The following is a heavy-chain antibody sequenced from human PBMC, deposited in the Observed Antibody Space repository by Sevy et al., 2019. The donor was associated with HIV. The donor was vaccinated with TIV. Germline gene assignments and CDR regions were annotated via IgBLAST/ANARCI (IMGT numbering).Heavy chain of an antibody. V-gene: IGHV4-39*01. CDR2: IYYSGST. CDR3: ASAPGGSDYVWGSYRYRGRYYFDY. D-gene: IGHD3-16*02. CDR1: GGSISSSSYY. Sequence: SDTLSLTCTVSGGSISSSSYYWGWIRQPPGKGLEWIGSIYYSGSTYYNPSLKSRVTISVDTSKNQFSLKLSSVTAADTAVYYCASAPGGSDYVWGSYRYRGRYYFDYWGQGTLVTVSS. J-gene: IGHJ4*02.